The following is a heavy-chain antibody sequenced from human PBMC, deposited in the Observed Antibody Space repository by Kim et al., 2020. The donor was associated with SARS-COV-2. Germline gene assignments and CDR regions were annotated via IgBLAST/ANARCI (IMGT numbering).Heavy chain of an antibody. J-gene: IGHJ5*02. CDR2: FDPEDGET. D-gene: IGHD6-19*01. CDR3: FGAVAGTIYRGGNWFDP. Sequence: ASVKVSCKVSGYTLTELSMHWVRQAPGKGLEWMGGFDPEDGETIYAQKFQGRVTMTEDTSTDTAYMELSSLRSEDTAVYYCFGAVAGTIYRGGNWFDPWGQGTLVTVSS. CDR1: GYTLTELS. V-gene: IGHV1-24*01.